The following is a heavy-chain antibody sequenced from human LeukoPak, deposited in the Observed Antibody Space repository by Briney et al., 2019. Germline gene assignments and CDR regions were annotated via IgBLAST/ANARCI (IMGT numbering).Heavy chain of an antibody. J-gene: IGHJ4*02. CDR1: GYSISSGYH. D-gene: IGHD6-13*01. CDR3: ARHGTPGIAAAVNY. Sequence: SETLSLTCAVSGYSISSGYHWGWIRQPPGKGLEWIGSIYHSGSTYYNPSLKSRVTISVDTSKNQFSLKLSSVTAADTAVYYCARHGTPGIAAAVNYWGQGTLVTVSS. V-gene: IGHV4-38-2*01. CDR2: IYHSGST.